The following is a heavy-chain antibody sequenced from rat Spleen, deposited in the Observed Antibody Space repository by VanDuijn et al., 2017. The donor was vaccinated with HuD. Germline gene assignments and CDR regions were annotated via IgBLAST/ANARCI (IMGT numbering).Heavy chain of an antibody. J-gene: IGHJ3*01. CDR2: ITHSGGNT. CDR3: ARGYDGTYYYVNWFAY. D-gene: IGHD1-12*02. CDR1: GFTFSDYD. V-gene: IGHV5S23*01. Sequence: EVQLVESGGGLVQPGGSLKLSCAASGFTFSDYDMAWVRQAPTKGLEWVASITHSGGNTYYRDSVKGRFTISRDNAKSTLYLQMDSLRSEDTATYYCARGYDGTYYYVNWFAYWGQGTLVTVSS.